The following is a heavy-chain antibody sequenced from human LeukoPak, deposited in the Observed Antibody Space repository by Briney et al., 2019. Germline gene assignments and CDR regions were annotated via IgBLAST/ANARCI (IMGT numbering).Heavy chain of an antibody. D-gene: IGHD1-26*01. J-gene: IGHJ4*02. V-gene: IGHV1-46*01. CDR1: GYTFTSYY. Sequence: ASVKVSCKASGYTFTSYYMHWVRQAPGQGLEWMGIINPSGGSTSYTQKLQDRVIMTGDTSTSTVYMELSSLGSKDTAVYYCARVRGGGSYFDYWGQGTLVTVSS. CDR3: ARVRGGGSYFDY. CDR2: INPSGGST.